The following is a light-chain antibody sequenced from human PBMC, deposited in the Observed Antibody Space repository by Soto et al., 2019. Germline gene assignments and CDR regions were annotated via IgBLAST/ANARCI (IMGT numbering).Light chain of an antibody. CDR1: GSDVGAYNY. V-gene: IGLV2-14*01. CDR2: DVS. CDR3: YSYTSSSTYV. J-gene: IGLJ1*01. Sequence: QSALTQPASVSGSPGQSITIYCSGTGSDVGAYNYVSWYQQHPAKAPKLMIYDVSNRPSGVSDRFSGSKSGNTASLTISGRQAEDEADYYCYSYTSSSTYVFGSGTKVTVL.